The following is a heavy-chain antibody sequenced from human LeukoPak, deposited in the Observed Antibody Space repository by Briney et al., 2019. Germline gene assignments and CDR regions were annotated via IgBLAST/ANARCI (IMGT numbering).Heavy chain of an antibody. J-gene: IGHJ4*02. CDR1: GNTFTSSH. V-gene: IGHV1-46*01. CDR3: ARDWDSYSSGWYGVDY. D-gene: IGHD6-19*01. CDR2: INPSGGST. Sequence: ASVKVSCEASGNTFTSSHMHWVRQPPGKGLEWRGRINPSGGSTSYAQKFQGRVTMTRDTSTSTVFMELSSLTSDDTAVYYCARDWDSYSSGWYGVDYWGQGTLVTVSS.